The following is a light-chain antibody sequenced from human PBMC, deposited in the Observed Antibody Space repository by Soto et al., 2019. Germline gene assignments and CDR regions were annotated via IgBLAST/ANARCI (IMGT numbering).Light chain of an antibody. V-gene: IGKV3-11*01. CDR1: QSVGTY. CDR3: QQRSNWPPWT. Sequence: DIVLTQSPATQSLSPGERATLSCRASQSVGTYLGWYQQKPGQAPRLLIYGAFNRATGIPARFSGSGSGTDFTLTISSLEPEDFAVYYCQQRSNWPPWTFGQGTKVEI. J-gene: IGKJ1*01. CDR2: GAF.